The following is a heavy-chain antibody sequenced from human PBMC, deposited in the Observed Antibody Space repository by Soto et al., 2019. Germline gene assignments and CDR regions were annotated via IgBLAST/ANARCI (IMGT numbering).Heavy chain of an antibody. J-gene: IGHJ4*02. D-gene: IGHD3-9*01. Sequence: SETLSLTCAFSVYSISIDYYWGWIRQPPVKGLEWIGSIYHSGSTYYNPSLKSRVTISVDTSKNQFSLKLSSVTAADTAVYYCARDQAYYDILPGYPDYWGQGTLVTVSS. V-gene: IGHV4-38-2*02. CDR3: ARDQAYYDILPGYPDY. CDR2: IYHSGST. CDR1: VYSISIDYY.